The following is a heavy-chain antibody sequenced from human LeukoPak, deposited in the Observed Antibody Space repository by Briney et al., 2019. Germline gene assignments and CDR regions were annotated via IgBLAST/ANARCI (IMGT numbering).Heavy chain of an antibody. CDR1: GGTFSSYA. CDR3: ARMLGSSGKKGWFDP. D-gene: IGHD6-13*01. Sequence: GASVKVSCKASGGTFSSYAISWVRQAPGQGLEWMGGIIPIFGTANYAQKFQGRVTITADESTSTAYMELRSLRSDDTAVYYCARMLGSSGKKGWFDPWGQGTLVTVSS. J-gene: IGHJ5*02. CDR2: IIPIFGTA. V-gene: IGHV1-69*13.